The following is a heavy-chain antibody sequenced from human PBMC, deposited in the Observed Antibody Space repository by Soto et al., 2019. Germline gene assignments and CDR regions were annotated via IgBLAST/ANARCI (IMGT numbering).Heavy chain of an antibody. V-gene: IGHV2-26*01. CDR3: ARILRPQTYYYDSSGYQWMHAFDI. CDR1: GFSLSNARMG. J-gene: IGHJ3*02. CDR2: IFSNDEK. Sequence: QVTLKESGPVLVKPTETLTLTCTVSGFSLSNARMGVSWIRQPTGKALEWLAHIFSNDEKSYSTSLKSRLTISKDTSKSQVVLTMTNMDPVDTATYYCARILRPQTYYYDSSGYQWMHAFDIWGQGTMVTVSS. D-gene: IGHD3-22*01.